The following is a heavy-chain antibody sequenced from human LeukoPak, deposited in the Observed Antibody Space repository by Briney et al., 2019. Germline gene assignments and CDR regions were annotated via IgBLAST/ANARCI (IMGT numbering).Heavy chain of an antibody. CDR1: GYTFTSYY. CDR2: INPSGGST. CDR3: ARGPRITLVRGGQWYYYMDV. Sequence: GASVKVSCKASGYTFTSYYIHWVRQAPGQGPEWMGIINPSGGSTNYAQKFQGRVTMTRDTSTSTVYMELSSLRSEDTAVYYCARGPRITLVRGGQWYYYMDVWGKGTTVTISS. D-gene: IGHD3-10*01. V-gene: IGHV1-46*01. J-gene: IGHJ6*03.